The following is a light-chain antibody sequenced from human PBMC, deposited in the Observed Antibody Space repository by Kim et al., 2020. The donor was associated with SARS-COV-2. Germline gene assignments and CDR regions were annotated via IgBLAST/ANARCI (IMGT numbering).Light chain of an antibody. Sequence: ASIGDRVNITCRADQSITNDLNWYQQKPGKVPNVLIYSASSLQGGVPSRFSGSGSGTDFTLTISSLQPEDFATYYCQQTYSLPLTFGGGTKVDIK. CDR2: SAS. V-gene: IGKV1-39*01. CDR1: QSITND. J-gene: IGKJ4*01. CDR3: QQTYSLPLT.